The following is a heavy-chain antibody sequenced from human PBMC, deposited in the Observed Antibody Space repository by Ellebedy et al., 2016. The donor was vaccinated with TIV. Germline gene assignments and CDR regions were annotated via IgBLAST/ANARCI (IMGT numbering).Heavy chain of an antibody. CDR1: GFTFSSYG. J-gene: IGHJ4*02. CDR3: ARDRGSLAAALYYFDY. Sequence: GESLKISCAASGFTFSSYGMHWVRQAPGKGLEWVAVIWYDGSNKYYADSVKGRFTISRDNSKNTLYLQMNSLRAEDTAVYYCARDRGSLAAALYYFDYWGQGTLVTVSS. D-gene: IGHD6-13*01. CDR2: IWYDGSNK. V-gene: IGHV3-33*01.